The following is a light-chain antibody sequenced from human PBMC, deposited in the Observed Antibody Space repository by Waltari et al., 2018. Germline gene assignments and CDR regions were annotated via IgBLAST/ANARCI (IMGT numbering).Light chain of an antibody. J-gene: IGLJ1*01. CDR1: STDLASYTL. CDR3: CSYTGSSTSYG. V-gene: IGLV2-23*01. Sequence: QSALSQPASVSGSPGHSPTIPCPRPSTDLASYTLYAWYQPHPTRAPKLIIYEATKRPSGISHRFSGAKSGATASLRISGLQADDEADYYCCSYTGSSTSYGCGGGTKVTVL. CDR2: EAT.